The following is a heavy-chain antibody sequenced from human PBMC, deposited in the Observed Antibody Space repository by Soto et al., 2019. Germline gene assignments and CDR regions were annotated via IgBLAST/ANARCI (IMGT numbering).Heavy chain of an antibody. CDR3: ARAPSYGAFDI. CDR1: GYTFTSYY. CDR2: INPSGGST. Sequence: QVQLVQFGAEAKKPGASVKVSCKASGYTFTSYYIHWVRQAPGQGLEWMGIINPSGGSTTYAQKFQGRVTMTRDTSTRTVYMELSSLSSEDTAVYYCARAPSYGAFDIWGQGTMVTVSS. J-gene: IGHJ3*02. D-gene: IGHD4-17*01. V-gene: IGHV1-46*03.